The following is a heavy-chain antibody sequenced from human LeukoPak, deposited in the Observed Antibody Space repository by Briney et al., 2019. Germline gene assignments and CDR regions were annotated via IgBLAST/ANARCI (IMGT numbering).Heavy chain of an antibody. CDR1: GYTFTGYY. V-gene: IGHV1-2*02. J-gene: IGHJ4*02. CDR3: ARDRTRTGYSSGWYHDY. D-gene: IGHD6-19*01. CDR2: INPNSGGT. Sequence: ASVKVSSKASGYTFTGYYMHWVRQAPGQGLEWMGWINPNSGGTNYAQRFQGRVTMTRETSTSTAYMELSRLRSDDTAVYYCARDRTRTGYSSGWYHDYWGQGTLVTVSS.